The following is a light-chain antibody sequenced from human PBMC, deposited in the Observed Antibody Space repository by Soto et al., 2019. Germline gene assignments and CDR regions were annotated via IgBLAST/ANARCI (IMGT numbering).Light chain of an antibody. CDR3: CSYAGSSTFPYV. J-gene: IGLJ1*01. V-gene: IGLV2-23*02. CDR2: EFS. CDR1: SSDVGSYNL. Sequence: QSALTQPASVSGSPGQSITISCTGTSSDVGSYNLVSWYQHHPGKAPKLMIYEFSKRPSGVSNRFSGSKSGNTASLTISGLPAEDEADYYCCSYAGSSTFPYVFGTGTKLTVL.